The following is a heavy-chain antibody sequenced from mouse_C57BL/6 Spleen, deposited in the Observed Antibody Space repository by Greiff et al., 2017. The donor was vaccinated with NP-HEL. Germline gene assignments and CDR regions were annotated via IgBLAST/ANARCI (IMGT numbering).Heavy chain of an antibody. D-gene: IGHD1-1*01. J-gene: IGHJ2*01. CDR2: IYPGDGDT. CDR3: ARGLITTVVPDY. CDR1: GYAFSSYW. V-gene: IGHV1-80*01. Sequence: SGAELVKPGASVKISCKASGYAFSSYWMNWVKQRPGKGLEWIGQIYPGDGDTNYNGKFKGKATLTADKSSSTAYMQLSSLTSEDSAVYFCARGLITTVVPDYWGQGTTLTVSS.